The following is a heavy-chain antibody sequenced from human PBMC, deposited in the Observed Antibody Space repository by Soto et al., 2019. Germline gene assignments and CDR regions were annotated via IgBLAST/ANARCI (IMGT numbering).Heavy chain of an antibody. Sequence: PGGSLRLSCAASGFTFRNYAMSWVRQAPGKGLEWVSAISGSGGTTHYTDSVEGRFTISRDNSKNTLYLQMNSLRAEDTAVYYCLKGVSVLSLPPDWGQGSLVPVSS. CDR3: LKGVSVLSLPPD. CDR1: GFTFRNYA. J-gene: IGHJ4*02. V-gene: IGHV3-23*01. CDR2: ISGSGGTT.